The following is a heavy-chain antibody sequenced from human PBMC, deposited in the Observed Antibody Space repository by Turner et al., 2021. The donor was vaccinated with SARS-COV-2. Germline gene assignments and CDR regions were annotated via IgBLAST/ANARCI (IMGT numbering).Heavy chain of an antibody. V-gene: IGHV3-21*01. Sequence: EVQLVESGGGLGKPGGSLRLSCAASGFTFSSYSMNWVRQAPGKGLEWFSSISSSSSYIHYADSVKGRFTISRDNAKNSLYLQMNSLRAEDTAVYYCSRDPWHYDSSGWPPSDYWGQGTLVTVSS. CDR3: SRDPWHYDSSGWPPSDY. D-gene: IGHD3-22*01. CDR2: ISSSSSYI. CDR1: GFTFSSYS. J-gene: IGHJ4*02.